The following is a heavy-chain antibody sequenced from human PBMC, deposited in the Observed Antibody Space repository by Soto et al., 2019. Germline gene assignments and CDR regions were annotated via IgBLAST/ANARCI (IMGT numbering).Heavy chain of an antibody. CDR2: ISSTTNYI. J-gene: IGHJ4*02. CDR1: GFTFTRYS. V-gene: IGHV3-21*04. Sequence: GGSLGLSCAASGFTFTRYSMNWVRQAPGKGLEWVSSISSTTNYIYYADSMKGRFTVSRDNAKNSVYLQMNSLRADDTAVYYCAKAFNSNDESYFFDYWGQGALVTVSS. CDR3: AKAFNSNDESYFFDY. D-gene: IGHD1-20*01.